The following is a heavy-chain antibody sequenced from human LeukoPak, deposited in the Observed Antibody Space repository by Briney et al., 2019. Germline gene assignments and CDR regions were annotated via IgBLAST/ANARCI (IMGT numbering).Heavy chain of an antibody. J-gene: IGHJ4*02. CDR3: AKDRVLLTTNFDF. Sequence: GGSLILTCAASGFTFSSYALSWVRQAPGKELEWVSVISGSGGSTYYADSVKGRFTISRDNSKNTLYLQMNSLRAEDTAVYYCAKDRVLLTTNFDFWGQGTLVTVSS. CDR2: ISGSGGST. D-gene: IGHD3-9*01. V-gene: IGHV3-23*01. CDR1: GFTFSSYA.